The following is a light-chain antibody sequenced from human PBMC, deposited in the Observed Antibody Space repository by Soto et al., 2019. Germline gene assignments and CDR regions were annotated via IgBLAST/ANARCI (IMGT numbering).Light chain of an antibody. Sequence: DIQMTQSPSTLSASVGDRVTITCRASQSVRSWLAWYQQKPGRAPKFLIYDASSLESGVPSRFSGSGSGTEFTLTISNLQPDDFATYYCLQDNNYPWTFGQGTKVDIK. V-gene: IGKV1-5*01. CDR2: DAS. J-gene: IGKJ1*01. CDR3: LQDNNYPWT. CDR1: QSVRSW.